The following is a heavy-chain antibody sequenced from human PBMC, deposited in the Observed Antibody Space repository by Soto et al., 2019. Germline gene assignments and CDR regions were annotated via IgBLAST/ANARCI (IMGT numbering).Heavy chain of an antibody. V-gene: IGHV3-7*04. CDR2: IKQDGSVK. CDR1: GFTFSDYW. Sequence: EVQVVESGGGLVQPGGSLRLSCVVSGFTFSDYWMNWVRQAPGKGLEWVANIKQDGSVKYYGDSVKGRFTISRDNAQNSLYLQMNSLRAEDTAVFYCARDLSATGSFDYWGQGTLVTVSS. CDR3: ARDLSATGSFDY. D-gene: IGHD3-10*01. J-gene: IGHJ4*02.